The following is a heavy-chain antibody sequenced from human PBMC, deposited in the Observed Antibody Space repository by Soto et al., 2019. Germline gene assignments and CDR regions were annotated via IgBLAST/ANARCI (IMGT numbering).Heavy chain of an antibody. Sequence: GGSLRLSCAASGFTFSNYWMTWVRQAPGKGLEWVANIKQDGSEQYSVDSVEGRFTISRDNARNSLFLQMNSLRAEDTAVYYCARHGDYVSMDVWGKGTTVTVSS. J-gene: IGHJ6*03. CDR1: GFTFSNYW. D-gene: IGHD4-17*01. CDR2: IKQDGSEQ. CDR3: ARHGDYVSMDV. V-gene: IGHV3-7*01.